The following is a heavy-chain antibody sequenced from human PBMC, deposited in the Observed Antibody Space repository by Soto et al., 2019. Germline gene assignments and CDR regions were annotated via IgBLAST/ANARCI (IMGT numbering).Heavy chain of an antibody. CDR3: ARPSYALNWDFHYGMQV. CDR1: GGSFSCYD. V-gene: IGHV4-34*01. J-gene: IGHJ6*02. D-gene: IGHD2-2*01. CDR2: INQSANT. Sequence: SETLSLTCPVSGGSFSCYDWTLIRQIPGKGLEWIGEINQSANTKYNPSLMSRVTMSVDTSRNQFSLKLRSVTAADTAVYYCARPSYALNWDFHYGMQVWGQGTSVTVSS.